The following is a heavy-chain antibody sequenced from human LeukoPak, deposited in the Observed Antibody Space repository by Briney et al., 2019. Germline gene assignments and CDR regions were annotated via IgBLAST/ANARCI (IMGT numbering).Heavy chain of an antibody. CDR3: AKVEGYSGYVVRHGFSIDY. D-gene: IGHD5-12*01. V-gene: IGHV3-23*01. Sequence: PGGSLRLSCAASGFTFSSYAMSWVRQAPGKGLEWVSGISSSGGSTYYADSVKGRFTISRDNSKHMLFLQMNSLRAEDTAVYYCAKVEGYSGYVVRHGFSIDYWGQGTLVTVSS. J-gene: IGHJ4*02. CDR2: ISSSGGST. CDR1: GFTFSSYA.